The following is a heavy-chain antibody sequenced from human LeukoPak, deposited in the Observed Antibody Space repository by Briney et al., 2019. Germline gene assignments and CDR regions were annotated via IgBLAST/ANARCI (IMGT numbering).Heavy chain of an antibody. D-gene: IGHD4-11*01. CDR2: ISGSGGST. Sequence: GGSLRLSCAASGFTFSSYAMSWVRQAPGKGLEWVSGISGSGGSTYYADSVKGRFTISRDNSKNTLYLQMNSLRAEDTAVYYCARDIFDYSSPPTYAFDIWGQGTMVTVSS. V-gene: IGHV3-23*01. J-gene: IGHJ3*02. CDR1: GFTFSSYA. CDR3: ARDIFDYSSPPTYAFDI.